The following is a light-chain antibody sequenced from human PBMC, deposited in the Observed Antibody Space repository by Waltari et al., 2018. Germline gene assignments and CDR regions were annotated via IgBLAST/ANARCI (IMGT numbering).Light chain of an antibody. CDR3: RQYYSAPHT. V-gene: IGKV4-1*01. Sequence: DIVMTQSPDFLAVSQGERATINCKSRQSVFYNSNNNNYIAWYQQNAGQPLKLLLYLASTRESVVPDRFSVSASGTDFTLTISSLQPEDVAVYYCRQYYSAPHTFGQGTRVEI. CDR1: QSVFYNSNNNNY. CDR2: LAS. J-gene: IGKJ1*01.